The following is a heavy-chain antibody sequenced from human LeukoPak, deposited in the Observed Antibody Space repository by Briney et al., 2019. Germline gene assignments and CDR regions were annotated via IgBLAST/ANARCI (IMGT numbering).Heavy chain of an antibody. CDR2: ICPGDSDT. CDR1: GYSFTSYW. Sequence: GEAXXISXKGSGYSFTSYWIGWGRQMPGKGXEXMGIICPGDSDTRYSPSFQGQVTISTDKSISTAYLQWSSLKASDTAMYYCARHGGGVGATKPLDYWGQGTLVTVSS. J-gene: IGHJ4*02. D-gene: IGHD1-26*01. CDR3: ARHGGGVGATKPLDY. V-gene: IGHV5-51*01.